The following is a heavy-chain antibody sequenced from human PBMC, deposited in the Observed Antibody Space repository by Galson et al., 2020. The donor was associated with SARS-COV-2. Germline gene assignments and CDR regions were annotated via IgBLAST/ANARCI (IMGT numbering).Heavy chain of an antibody. CDR1: GGSFSGYF. CDR2: VNHSGST. V-gene: IGHV4-34*01. J-gene: IGHJ4*02. CDR3: ARGLDGTGRFNGWDY. D-gene: IGHD2-8*02. Sequence: SETLSLTCAVYGGSFSGYFWSWIRQPPGKGLEWIGEVNHSGSTNYNPSLKSRVTIPVDTSKNQFSLKLSSVTAADTAVYYCARGLDGTGRFNGWDYWGQGTLVTVSS.